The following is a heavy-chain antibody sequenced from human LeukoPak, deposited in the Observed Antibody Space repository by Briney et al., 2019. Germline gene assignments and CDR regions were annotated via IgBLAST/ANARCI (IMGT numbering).Heavy chain of an antibody. CDR2: ISSDGVST. V-gene: IGHV3-64D*06. Sequence: PGGSLRLSCSASGFTFSRSPMHWVGQAPGKGLEYVSAISSDGVSTYYGASVKGRFTISRDNSKNTLYLQMSSLRVEDTALYYCVKEAAFYDHWGPGTLVTVSS. CDR1: GFTFSRSP. D-gene: IGHD6-13*01. J-gene: IGHJ4*02. CDR3: VKEAAFYDH.